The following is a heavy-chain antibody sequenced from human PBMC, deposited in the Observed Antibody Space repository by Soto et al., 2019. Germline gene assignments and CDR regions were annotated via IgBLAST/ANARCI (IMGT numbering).Heavy chain of an antibody. Sequence: QVQLVQSRGEVKKPGASVKVSCKASGYTFTIYGINRVRQAPGQGLEGMGWISPDNGNTNYAQKLQGRGTMTTDTSTSTAYMELSSLRSDDTAVYYCARALGYSGYAGMDVWGQGTTVTVSS. CDR1: GYTFTIYG. CDR2: ISPDNGNT. J-gene: IGHJ6*02. D-gene: IGHD5-12*01. CDR3: ARALGYSGYAGMDV. V-gene: IGHV1-18*01.